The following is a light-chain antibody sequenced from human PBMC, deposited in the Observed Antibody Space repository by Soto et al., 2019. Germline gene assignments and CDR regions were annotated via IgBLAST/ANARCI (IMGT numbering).Light chain of an antibody. V-gene: IGKV1-39*01. J-gene: IGKJ1*01. CDR1: QSISSY. Sequence: IQMTQSPSSLSASVGDRVTITCRASQSISSYLNWYQQKPGKAPKLLIYAASSLQSGVPSRFSGSGSGTDFTLTISSLQPEDFATYYCQQSYSTPWTFRQGTKVDIK. CDR3: QQSYSTPWT. CDR2: AAS.